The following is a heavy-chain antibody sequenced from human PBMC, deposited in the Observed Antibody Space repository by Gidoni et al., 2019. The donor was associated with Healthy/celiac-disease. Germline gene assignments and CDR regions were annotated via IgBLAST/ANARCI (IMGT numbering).Heavy chain of an antibody. CDR2: INAVNGNT. D-gene: IGHD3-10*01. Sequence: VQLVQSGAEVKKPGASVKVSCKASGYPFTSYAKHWVRQAPGKRLEWMGWINAVNGNTKYSQKLQGRVTMTRDTSASTAYMELSSMRSEDTAVYYCARGNQDYYGSGSYWFDYWGQGTLVTVSS. J-gene: IGHJ4*02. V-gene: IGHV1-3*01. CDR1: GYPFTSYA. CDR3: ARGNQDYYGSGSYWFDY.